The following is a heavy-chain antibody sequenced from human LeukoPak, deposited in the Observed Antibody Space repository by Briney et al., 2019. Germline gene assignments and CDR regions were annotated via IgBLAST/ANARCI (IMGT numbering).Heavy chain of an antibody. CDR1: GFSFSHSG. V-gene: IGHV3-30*02. J-gene: IGHJ5*02. Sequence: GGSLRLSCEASGFSFSHSGMHWVRQAPGKGLDWITFIQYDGGNQYYADSVKGRFTISRDNSKNTLYLQMSSLTAEDTAVYYCAKDVNYGSGSYYHWFDPWGQGTLVTVSS. D-gene: IGHD3-10*01. CDR3: AKDVNYGSGSYYHWFDP. CDR2: IQYDGGNQ.